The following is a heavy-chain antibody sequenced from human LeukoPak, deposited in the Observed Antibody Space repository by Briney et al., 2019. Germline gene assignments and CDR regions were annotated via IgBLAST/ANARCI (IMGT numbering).Heavy chain of an antibody. CDR2: IYYSGST. Sequence: PSETLSLTCTVSGGSISSYYWSWIRQPPGKGPEWIGYIYYSGSTNYNPSHKSRVTISVDTSKNQFSLKLSSVTAADTAVYYCARLKGYSSGWYPSYYFDYWGQGTLVTVSS. V-gene: IGHV4-59*08. CDR1: GGSISSYY. D-gene: IGHD6-19*01. J-gene: IGHJ4*02. CDR3: ARLKGYSSGWYPSYYFDY.